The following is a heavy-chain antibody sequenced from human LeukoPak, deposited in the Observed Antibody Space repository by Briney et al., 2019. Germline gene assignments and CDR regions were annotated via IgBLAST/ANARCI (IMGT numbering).Heavy chain of an antibody. CDR3: ATQLGSDAFDI. Sequence: ASVKVSCTASGYTFTGYYMHWVRQAPGQGLEWMGRINPNNGGTNYAQKFQGGVTMTRDTSISTAYMELNGLRSDDTAVYYCATQLGSDAFDIWGQGTMVTVSS. J-gene: IGHJ3*02. V-gene: IGHV1-2*06. CDR1: GYTFTGYY. CDR2: INPNNGGT. D-gene: IGHD7-27*01.